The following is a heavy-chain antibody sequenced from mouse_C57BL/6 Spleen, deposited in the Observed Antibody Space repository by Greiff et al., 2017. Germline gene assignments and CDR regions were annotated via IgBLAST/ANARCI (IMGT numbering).Heavy chain of an antibody. J-gene: IGHJ1*03. CDR1: GYTFTSYG. CDR2: IDTGNGYT. D-gene: IGHD2-1*01. CDR3: ARGDGNWWYFDV. Sequence: VQLQQSGAELVRPGSSVKMSCKTSGYTFTSYGINWVKQRPGQGLEWIGNIDTGNGYTEYNEKFKGKATLTSDTSSSTAYMQLSSLTSEDSAVYFCARGDGNWWYFDVWGTGTTVTVSS. V-gene: IGHV1-58*01.